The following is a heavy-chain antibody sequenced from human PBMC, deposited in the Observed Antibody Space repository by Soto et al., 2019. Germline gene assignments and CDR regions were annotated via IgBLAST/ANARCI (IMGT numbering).Heavy chain of an antibody. CDR3: AREVEYGDYYFDY. Sequence: EVQLVESGGGLVKPGGSLRLSCAASGFTFSSYSMNWVRQAPGKGLEWVSSISSSSSYIYYADSVKGRFTISRDNAKNSLYLKMNSLRAEDTAVYYCAREVEYGDYYFDYWGQGTLVTVSS. CDR2: ISSSSSYI. V-gene: IGHV3-21*01. CDR1: GFTFSSYS. J-gene: IGHJ4*02. D-gene: IGHD4-17*01.